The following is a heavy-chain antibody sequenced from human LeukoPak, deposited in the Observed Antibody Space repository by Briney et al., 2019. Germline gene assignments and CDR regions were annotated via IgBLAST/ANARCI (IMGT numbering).Heavy chain of an antibody. J-gene: IGHJ4*02. Sequence: GRSLRLSCAASGFTFSSYGMHWVRQAPGKGLEWVAVIWYDGSNKYYADSVKGRFTISRDSSKNTLYLQMNSLRAEDTAVYYCARDLPIYDSSGYYPSWGQGTLVTVSS. D-gene: IGHD3-22*01. CDR3: ARDLPIYDSSGYYPS. V-gene: IGHV3-33*01. CDR1: GFTFSSYG. CDR2: IWYDGSNK.